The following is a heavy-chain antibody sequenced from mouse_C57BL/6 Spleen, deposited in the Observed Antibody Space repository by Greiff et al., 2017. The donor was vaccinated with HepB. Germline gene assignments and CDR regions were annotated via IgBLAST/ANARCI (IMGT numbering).Heavy chain of an antibody. V-gene: IGHV1-42*01. D-gene: IGHD2-4*01. J-gene: IGHJ2*01. CDR3: ARKRGMIRVFDY. CDR1: GYSFTGYY. CDR2: INPSTGGT. Sequence: VQLKESGPELVKPGASVKISCKASGYSFTGYYMNWVKQSPEKSLEWIGEINPSTGGTTYNQKFKAKATLTVDKSSSTAYMQLKSLTSEDSAVYYCARKRGMIRVFDYWGQGTTLTVSS.